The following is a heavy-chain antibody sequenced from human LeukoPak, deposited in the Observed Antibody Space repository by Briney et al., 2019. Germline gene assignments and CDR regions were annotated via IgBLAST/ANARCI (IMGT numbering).Heavy chain of an antibody. V-gene: IGHV4-59*01. CDR2: IYYSGST. CDR1: GGSISSYY. J-gene: IGHJ1*01. CDR3: AGSGGSWSAEYFQH. Sequence: SETLSLTCTVSGGSISSYYWSWIRQPPGKGLEWIGYIYYSGSTTYNPSLKSRVTLSVDTSKNQFSLKLSSVTAADTAVYYCAGSGGSWSAEYFQHWGQGTLVTVSS. D-gene: IGHD2-15*01.